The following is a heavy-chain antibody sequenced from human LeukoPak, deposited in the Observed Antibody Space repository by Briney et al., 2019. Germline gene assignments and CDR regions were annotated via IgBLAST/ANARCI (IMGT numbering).Heavy chain of an antibody. J-gene: IGHJ4*02. CDR1: GFTFSSYE. CDR3: AREYPDNGDGWGY. V-gene: IGHV3-48*03. Sequence: EGSLRLSCAASGFTFSSYEMNWVRQAPGKGLEWVSYISGCGSRIFYADSVKGRFTISRDNAKSSLSLQMHSLRVEATAVYYCAREYPDNGDGWGYWGQGTLVTVSS. CDR2: ISGCGSRI. D-gene: IGHD7-27*01.